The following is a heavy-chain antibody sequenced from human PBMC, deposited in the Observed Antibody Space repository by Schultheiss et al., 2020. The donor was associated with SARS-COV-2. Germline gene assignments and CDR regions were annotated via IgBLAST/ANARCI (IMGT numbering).Heavy chain of an antibody. D-gene: IGHD3-22*01. J-gene: IGHJ4*02. CDR3: ARVPRAYYYDSSGQNNDY. V-gene: IGHV3-30*03. CDR2: ISYDGSNK. CDR1: GFTFSSYW. Sequence: GGSLRLSCAASGFTFSSYWMNWVRQAPGKGLEWVAVISYDGSNKYYADSVKGRFTISRDNSKNTLYLQMNSLRAEDTAVYYCARVPRAYYYDSSGQNNDYWGQGTLVTVSS.